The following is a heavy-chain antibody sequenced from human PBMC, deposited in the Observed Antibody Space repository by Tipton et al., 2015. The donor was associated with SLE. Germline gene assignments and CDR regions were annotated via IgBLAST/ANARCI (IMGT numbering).Heavy chain of an antibody. CDR1: GGSISSSSYY. CDR2: IYYSGST. Sequence: TLSLTCTVSGGSISSSSYYWGWIRQPPGKGLEWIGSIYYSGSTYYNPSLKSRVTISVDTSKNQFSLKLSSVTAADTAVYYYARIAGYSSSWYVDYWGQGTLVTVSS. V-gene: IGHV4-39*07. CDR3: ARIAGYSSSWYVDY. J-gene: IGHJ4*02. D-gene: IGHD6-13*01.